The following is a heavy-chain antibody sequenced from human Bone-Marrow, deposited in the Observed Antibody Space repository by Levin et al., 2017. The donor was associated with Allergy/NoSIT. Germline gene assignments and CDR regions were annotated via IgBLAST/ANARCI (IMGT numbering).Heavy chain of an antibody. CDR2: IYNGAGT. D-gene: IGHD5-24*01. CDR3: TRDFADGNDY. V-gene: IGHV3-66*01. Sequence: QPGGSLRLSCVVSGFTVSSNYMSWFRQAPGKGLEWVSVIYNGAGTDYAASVKGRFTISKDKSKNTLYLQMNSLRVDDTAIYYCTRDFADGNDYWGPGTLVTVSS. J-gene: IGHJ4*02. CDR1: GFTVSSNY.